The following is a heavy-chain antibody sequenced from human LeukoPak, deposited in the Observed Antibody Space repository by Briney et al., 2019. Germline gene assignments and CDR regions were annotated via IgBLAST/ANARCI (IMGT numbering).Heavy chain of an antibody. D-gene: IGHD3-22*01. V-gene: IGHV4-61*02. CDR1: DGSISSGSYY. Sequence: PSETLSLTCTVSDGSISSGSYYWSWIRQPAGKGLEWIGRIYTSGSTNYNPSLKSRVTISVDTSKNQFSLKLSSVTAADTAVYYCAGSKYYYDSSGYKTGYYYYGMDVWGQGTTVTVSS. CDR3: AGSKYYYDSSGYKTGYYYYGMDV. CDR2: IYTSGST. J-gene: IGHJ6*02.